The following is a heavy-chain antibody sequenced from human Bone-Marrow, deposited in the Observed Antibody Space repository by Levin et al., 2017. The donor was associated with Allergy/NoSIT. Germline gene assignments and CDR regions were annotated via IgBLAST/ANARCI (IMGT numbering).Heavy chain of an antibody. D-gene: IGHD1-7*01. V-gene: IGHV3-74*03. Sequence: QSGGSLRLSCAASGFTFSSHWMHWVRQAPGKGLVWVARIKTDGSRTAYADSVKDRFTISRDNAKNTLYLQMTSLGADDTAVYYCVRDRVEGTTTFDYWGQGTLVTVSS. CDR2: IKTDGSRT. CDR3: VRDRVEGTTTFDY. CDR1: GFTFSSHW. J-gene: IGHJ4*02.